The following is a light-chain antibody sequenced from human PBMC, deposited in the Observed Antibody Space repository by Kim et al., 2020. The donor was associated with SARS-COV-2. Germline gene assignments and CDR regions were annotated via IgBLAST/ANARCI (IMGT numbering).Light chain of an antibody. CDR3: QQYGSSPLYT. V-gene: IGKV4-1*01. CDR1: RSVLYSSNNRNY. CDR2: WAS. J-gene: IGKJ2*01. Sequence: DIVMTQSPDSLAVSLGERATINCKSSRSVLYSSNNRNYLAWYQQKPGQPPKLLIYWASTREPGVPDRFSGSGSGTDFTLTISRLEPEDFAVYYCQQYGSSPLYTFGQGTKLEI.